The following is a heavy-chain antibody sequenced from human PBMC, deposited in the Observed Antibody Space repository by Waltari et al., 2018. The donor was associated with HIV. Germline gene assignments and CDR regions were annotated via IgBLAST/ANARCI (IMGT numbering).Heavy chain of an antibody. D-gene: IGHD3-22*01. V-gene: IGHV1-18*01. Sequence: QVQLVQSGGEVKKHGASVKVYCTATGYTFRNYGISWMRQATGQGLEWLGCISPNNENTSDADGCHDRVTRTTDTSATTVDMELRSLRADDTSVYYCARDFTSRVDSWEYSDSSYFDYWGQGTLVTVSS. J-gene: IGHJ4*02. CDR2: ISPNNENT. CDR3: ARDFTSRVDSWEYSDSSYFDY. CDR1: GYTFRNYG.